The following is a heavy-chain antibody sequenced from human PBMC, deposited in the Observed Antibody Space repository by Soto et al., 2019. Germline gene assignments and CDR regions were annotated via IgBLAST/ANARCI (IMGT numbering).Heavy chain of an antibody. CDR2: IDPSDSYT. V-gene: IGHV5-10-1*01. Sequence: GESLKISCKGSGYSFTSYWISWVRRMPGKGLEWMGRIDPSDSYTNYSPSFQGHVTISADKSISTAYLQWSSLKASDTAMYYCARHKAFYYDSSGAWGQGTLVTVSS. CDR3: ARHKAFYYDSSGA. J-gene: IGHJ5*02. D-gene: IGHD3-22*01. CDR1: GYSFTSYW.